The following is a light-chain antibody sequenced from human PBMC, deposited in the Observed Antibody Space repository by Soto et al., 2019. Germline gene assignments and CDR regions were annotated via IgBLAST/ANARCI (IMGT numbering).Light chain of an antibody. J-gene: IGLJ1*01. CDR2: DVS. Sequence: QSVLTQPPSVSGSPGQSVTISCTGTSTDFVSYNRVSWYQQPPDKAPRLMIYDVSNRPSGVSDRFSGSKSGDTASLTISGLQAEDEADYYCTSFTSRHTYVFGTGTKVTVL. CDR3: TSFTSRHTYV. V-gene: IGLV2-18*02. CDR1: STDFVSYNR.